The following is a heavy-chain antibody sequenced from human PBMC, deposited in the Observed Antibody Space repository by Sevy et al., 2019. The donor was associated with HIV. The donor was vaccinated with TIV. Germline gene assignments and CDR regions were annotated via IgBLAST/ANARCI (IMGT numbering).Heavy chain of an antibody. CDR1: GFTFSSYG. D-gene: IGHD1-26*01. CDR3: AKDLSHFRKWELLSAYYYYGMDV. V-gene: IGHV3-30*18. J-gene: IGHJ6*02. Sequence: GGSLRLSCAASGFTFSSYGMHWVRQAPGKGLEWVAVISYDGSNKYYADSVKGRFTISRDNSKNTLYLQMNSLRAEDTAVYYWAKDLSHFRKWELLSAYYYYGMDVWGQGTTVTVSS. CDR2: ISYDGSNK.